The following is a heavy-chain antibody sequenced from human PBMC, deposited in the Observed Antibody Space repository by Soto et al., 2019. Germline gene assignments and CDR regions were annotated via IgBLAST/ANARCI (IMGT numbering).Heavy chain of an antibody. CDR3: AKDPSAYYDFWSGSYVHH. Sequence: GGSLRLSCAASGFTFSSYGMHWVRQAPGKGLEWVAVIWYDGSNKYYADSVKGRFTISRDNSKNTLYLQMYSLRAEDTAVYYCAKDPSAYYDFWSGSYVHHWGQGTLVTVSS. CDR1: GFTFSSYG. CDR2: IWYDGSNK. D-gene: IGHD3-3*01. J-gene: IGHJ1*01. V-gene: IGHV3-33*06.